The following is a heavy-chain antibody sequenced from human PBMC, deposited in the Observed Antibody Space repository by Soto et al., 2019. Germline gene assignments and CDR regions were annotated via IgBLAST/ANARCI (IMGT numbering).Heavy chain of an antibody. CDR1: GFPFTTYG. J-gene: IGHJ4*02. CDR2: ISYDGSNK. D-gene: IGHD6-25*01. Sequence: ESGGGVVQPGRSLRLSCAASGFPFTTYGMHWVREGPGKGLEWVAVISYDGSNKFYADSVKGRFTISRDNSKNTLYLQMSRLRPDDTALYYCVGGQYYFDYRGQGTLVIVSS. CDR3: VGGQYYFDY. V-gene: IGHV3-30*03.